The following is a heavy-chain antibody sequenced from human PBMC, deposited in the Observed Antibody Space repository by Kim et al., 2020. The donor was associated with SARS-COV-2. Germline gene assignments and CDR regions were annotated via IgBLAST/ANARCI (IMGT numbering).Heavy chain of an antibody. J-gene: IGHJ4*02. V-gene: IGHV4-39*01. D-gene: IGHD6-13*01. Sequence: SETLSLTCTVSGGSISSSSYYWGWIRQPPGKGLEWIGSIYYSGSTYYNPSLKSRVTISVDTSKNQFSLKISSVTAADTAVYYCARHAWQSSSWYWGFDYWGQGTLVTVSS. CDR1: GGSISSSSYY. CDR2: IYYSGST. CDR3: ARHAWQSSSWYWGFDY.